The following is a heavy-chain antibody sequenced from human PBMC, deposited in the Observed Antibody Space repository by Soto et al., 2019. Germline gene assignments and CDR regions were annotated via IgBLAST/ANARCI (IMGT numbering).Heavy chain of an antibody. D-gene: IGHD4-4*01. CDR2: IIPIFGTA. J-gene: IGHJ4*02. CDR1: GGTFSNYA. V-gene: IGHV1-69*12. CDR3: ARDGGVYDYSPFDY. Sequence: QVQLVQSGAEVKKPGSSVKVSCKASGGTFSNYAISWVRQAPGQGLEWMGGIIPIFGTADHAQKFQGRVTITADESTSTAYMELSSLRSEDTAVYYCARDGGVYDYSPFDYWGQGTLVTVSS.